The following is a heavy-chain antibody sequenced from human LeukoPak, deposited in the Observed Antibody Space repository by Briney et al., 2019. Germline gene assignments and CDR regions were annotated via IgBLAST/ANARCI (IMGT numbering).Heavy chain of an antibody. CDR1: GFTFSGYA. Sequence: GGSLRLSCAASGFTFSGYAMHWVRQAPGKGLVWVSRIKSDGSSTSYADSAKGRFIISRDNAKNTLYLQMNSLRAEDTAVYYCAREYGFGSGSYYPWGQGTLVIVSS. V-gene: IGHV3-74*01. J-gene: IGHJ5*02. CDR3: AREYGFGSGSYYP. D-gene: IGHD3-10*01. CDR2: IKSDGSST.